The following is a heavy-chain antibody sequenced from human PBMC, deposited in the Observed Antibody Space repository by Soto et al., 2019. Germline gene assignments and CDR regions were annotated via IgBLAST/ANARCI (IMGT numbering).Heavy chain of an antibody. J-gene: IGHJ6*01. CDR2: TDYSGST. Sequence: QVQLQESGPGLVKPSQTLSLTCTVSGVSISSGGYYWIWIRQHPGKGLEWIGCTDYSGSTYSNPSLKSRVTISVDTSKNQFSLRLSSVTAADTAVYYCAREARFDYFYYGMDVWGQGTTVTVSS. V-gene: IGHV4-31*03. CDR1: GVSISSGGYY. D-gene: IGHD3-16*01. CDR3: AREARFDYFYYGMDV.